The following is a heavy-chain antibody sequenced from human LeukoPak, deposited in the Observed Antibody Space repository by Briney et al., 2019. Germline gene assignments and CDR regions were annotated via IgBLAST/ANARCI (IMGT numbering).Heavy chain of an antibody. J-gene: IGHJ4*02. CDR2: INPGDSDP. CDR1: GYTFNTYW. Sequence: GESLKISCQASGYTFNTYWIGWVTQTPGKGLEWMGIINPGDSDPRYSPSFQGRATISADRYNSTAYLQWSSLKASDTAMYYCARHGVGSSWFGFDYWGQGTLVTVSS. V-gene: IGHV5-51*01. D-gene: IGHD6-13*01. CDR3: ARHGVGSSWFGFDY.